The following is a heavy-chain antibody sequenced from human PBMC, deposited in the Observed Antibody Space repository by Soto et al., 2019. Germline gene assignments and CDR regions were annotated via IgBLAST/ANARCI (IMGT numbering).Heavy chain of an antibody. V-gene: IGHV1-69*13. D-gene: IGHD2-21*01. CDR2: IIPIFGTA. J-gene: IGHJ5*02. CDR3: ARDLGGRDGYQNGVHWFDP. CDR1: GGTFSSYA. Sequence: SVKVSCKASGGTFSSYAISWVRQAPGQGLEWMGGIIPIFGTANYAQKFQGRVTITADESTSTAYMELSSLRSEDTAVYYCARDLGGRDGYQNGVHWFDPWGQGPRVTVSS.